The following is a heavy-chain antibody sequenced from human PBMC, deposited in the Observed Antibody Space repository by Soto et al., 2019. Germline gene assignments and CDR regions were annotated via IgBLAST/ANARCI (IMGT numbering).Heavy chain of an antibody. J-gene: IGHJ4*02. Sequence: SETLSLTCVVSGGSMYSSNWWSWVRQPPGKGLEWIGQIFHSGTTYYNLSLKSLVTISLDKSENQFSLELSSLTAADTAVYYCASLGTTVTSFDSWGQGTLVTVSS. CDR2: IFHSGTT. V-gene: IGHV4-4*02. CDR1: GGSMYSSNW. CDR3: ASLGTTVTSFDS. D-gene: IGHD4-4*01.